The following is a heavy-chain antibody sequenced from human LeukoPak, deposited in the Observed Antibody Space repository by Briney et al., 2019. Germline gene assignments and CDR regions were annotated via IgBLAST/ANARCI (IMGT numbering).Heavy chain of an antibody. J-gene: IGHJ4*02. Sequence: GGSLRLSCAASGFTFSSNYMSWVRQAPGKGLEWVSVIYSGGSTYYSDSVKGRFTISRDNSKNTLYLQMNSLRAEDTAVYYCARMALYSSGPRERRFDYWGQGTLVTVSS. V-gene: IGHV3-53*01. CDR3: ARMALYSSGPRERRFDY. CDR1: GFTFSSNY. CDR2: IYSGGST. D-gene: IGHD6-19*01.